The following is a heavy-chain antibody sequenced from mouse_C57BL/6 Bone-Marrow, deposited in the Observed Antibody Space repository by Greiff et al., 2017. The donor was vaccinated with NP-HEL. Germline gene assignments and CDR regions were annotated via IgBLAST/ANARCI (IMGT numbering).Heavy chain of an antibody. J-gene: IGHJ4*01. V-gene: IGHV14-4*01. Sequence: VTLKVSGAELVRPGASVKLSCTASGFNIKDDYMHWVKQRPEQGLEWIGWIDPENGDTEYASKFQGKATITADTSSNTAYLQLSSLTSEDTAVYYCTTDGGSSLYAMDYWGQGTSVTVSS. CDR2: IDPENGDT. CDR3: TTDGGSSLYAMDY. D-gene: IGHD1-1*01. CDR1: GFNIKDDY.